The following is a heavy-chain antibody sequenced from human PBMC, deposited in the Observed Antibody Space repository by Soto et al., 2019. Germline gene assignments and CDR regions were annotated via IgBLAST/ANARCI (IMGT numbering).Heavy chain of an antibody. D-gene: IGHD3-10*01. Sequence: PGGSLRLSCAASGFTFSSYSMSWVRQAPGKGLEWVSGFRTSGDGGTTYCADSVKGRLPISRDNPQNMLFREMNSLRAEDMTIYYCAKKVNSGPGSKFFEYWGQGTLVTVSS. CDR1: GFTFSSYS. CDR2: FRTSGDGGTT. J-gene: IGHJ4*02. CDR3: AKKVNSGPGSKFFEY. V-gene: IGHV3-23*01.